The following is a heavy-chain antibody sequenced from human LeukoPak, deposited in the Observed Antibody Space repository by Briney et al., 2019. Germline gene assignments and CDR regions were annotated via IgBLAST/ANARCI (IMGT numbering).Heavy chain of an antibody. Sequence: GGSLRLSCAASGLTFSSYSMNWVRQAPGKGLEWVSYISSSSSTIYYADSVKGRFTISRDNAKNSLYLQMNSLRAEDTAVYYCARCFPGIAAAGTRLRARYIDYWGQGTLVTVSS. CDR3: ARCFPGIAAAGTRLRARYIDY. V-gene: IGHV3-48*01. CDR2: ISSSSSTI. D-gene: IGHD6-13*01. CDR1: GLTFSSYS. J-gene: IGHJ4*02.